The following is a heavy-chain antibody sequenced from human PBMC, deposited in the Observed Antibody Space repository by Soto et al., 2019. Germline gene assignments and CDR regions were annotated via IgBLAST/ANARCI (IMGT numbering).Heavy chain of an antibody. V-gene: IGHV1-18*01. D-gene: IGHD2-15*01. CDR3: ARLYIVVPAMLSGMDV. Sequence: QAQLVQSGAEVKKPGASVKVSCKASGYNFTRFGISWVRQAPGQGLEWMGWISAHNGDTNYVQKFQGRVTMTTDTSPRTSYMELRSLRYADTAVYYCARLYIVVPAMLSGMDVWGQGTTVTVSS. CDR2: ISAHNGDT. J-gene: IGHJ6*02. CDR1: GYNFTRFG.